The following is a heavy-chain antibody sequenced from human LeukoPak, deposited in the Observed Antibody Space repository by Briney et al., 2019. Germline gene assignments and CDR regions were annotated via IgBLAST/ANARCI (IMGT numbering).Heavy chain of an antibody. J-gene: IGHJ4*02. D-gene: IGHD1-26*01. Sequence: SETLSLTCTVSGGSINSGDYYWSWIRQPPGKGLEWIGYIYYSGSTYYNPSLQSRVTISVDTSKNQFSLRLSSVTAADTALYYCAYSGSYGHLGYWGQGIPVTVSS. V-gene: IGHV4-30-4*01. CDR3: AYSGSYGHLGY. CDR1: GGSINSGDYY. CDR2: IYYSGST.